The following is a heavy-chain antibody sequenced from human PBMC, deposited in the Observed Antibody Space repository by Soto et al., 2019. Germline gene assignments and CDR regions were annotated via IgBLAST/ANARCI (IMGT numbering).Heavy chain of an antibody. D-gene: IGHD3-22*01. CDR1: GFIFSRDW. Sequence: GGSLRLSCAASGFIFSRDWMHWVRQAPGKGLVWVSRINTDGSDTSYADSVKGRFTISRDNAKNTLYLQMNSLRAEDTAVYYCARDQLYYNDISGRPLHVFDVWGQGKMVTVSS. J-gene: IGHJ3*01. CDR3: ARDQLYYNDISGRPLHVFDV. CDR2: INTDGSDT. V-gene: IGHV3-74*01.